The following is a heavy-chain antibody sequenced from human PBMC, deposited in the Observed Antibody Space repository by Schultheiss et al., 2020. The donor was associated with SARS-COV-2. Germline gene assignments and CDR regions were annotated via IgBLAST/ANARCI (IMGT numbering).Heavy chain of an antibody. D-gene: IGHD2-2*01. CDR3: ASHRYQLLVSLTH. J-gene: IGHJ4*02. V-gene: IGHV3-23*01. CDR1: GFTFSSHA. CDR2: ISGSGAGT. Sequence: GESLKISCAASGFTFSSHAMSWVRQTPGKGLEWVSGISGSGAGTFYAGSLEGRFTISRDNSKNTLYLQMNSLRAEDTAIYYCASHRYQLLVSLTHWGQGTLVTVSS.